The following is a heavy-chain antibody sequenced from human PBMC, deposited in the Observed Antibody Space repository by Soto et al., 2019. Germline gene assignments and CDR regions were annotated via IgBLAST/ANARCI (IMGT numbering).Heavy chain of an antibody. CDR3: ARHVGTDDPEWFDP. J-gene: IGHJ5*02. CDR1: GGSISSYY. Sequence: PSETLSLTFTVSGGSISSYYWSWIRQPPGKGLEWIGYIYYSGSTNYNPSLKSRVTISVDTSKNQFSLKLSSVTAADTAVYYCARHVGTDDPEWFDPWGQGTLVTVSS. D-gene: IGHD1-7*01. CDR2: IYYSGST. V-gene: IGHV4-59*08.